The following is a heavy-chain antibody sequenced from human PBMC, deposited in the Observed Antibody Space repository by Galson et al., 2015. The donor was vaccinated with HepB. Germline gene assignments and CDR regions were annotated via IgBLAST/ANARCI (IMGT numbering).Heavy chain of an antibody. CDR1: GFIFSNYG. D-gene: IGHD3-10*01. Sequence: SLRLSCAASGFIFSNYGMQWVRQAPGKGLEWVAHIWYDGTYKHYADSVKGRFTTSRDNAKNTLFLQMNSLRAEDTAVYYCARDSGSGGSQDWGQGTLVSVSS. CDR2: IWYDGTYK. CDR3: ARDSGSGGSQD. J-gene: IGHJ4*02. V-gene: IGHV3-33*01.